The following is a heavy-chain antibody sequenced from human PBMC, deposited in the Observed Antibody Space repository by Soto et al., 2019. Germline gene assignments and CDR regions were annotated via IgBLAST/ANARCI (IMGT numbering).Heavy chain of an antibody. CDR1: GFTFSDYY. V-gene: IGHV3-11*06. J-gene: IGHJ4*02. Sequence: GGSLRLSCAASGFTFSDYYMSWIRQAPGKGLEWVSYISSSSSYTNYADSVKGRFTISRDNAKNSLYLQMNSLRAEDTAVYYCARDLQATTFYFDYWGQGTLVTVAS. D-gene: IGHD1-26*01. CDR3: ARDLQATTFYFDY. CDR2: ISSSSSYT.